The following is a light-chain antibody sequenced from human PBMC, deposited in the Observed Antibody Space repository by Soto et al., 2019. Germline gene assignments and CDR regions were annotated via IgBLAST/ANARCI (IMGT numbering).Light chain of an antibody. Sequence: QSVLTQPASGSGSPGQSITISCTGTSSDVGSYNLVSWYQQHPGKAPKLMIYEVSKRPSGVSNRFSGSKSGNTASLTISGLRAEDEVDYYCCSYAGSSTYVFGTGTKVTVL. CDR2: EVS. V-gene: IGLV2-23*02. J-gene: IGLJ1*01. CDR3: CSYAGSSTYV. CDR1: SSDVGSYNL.